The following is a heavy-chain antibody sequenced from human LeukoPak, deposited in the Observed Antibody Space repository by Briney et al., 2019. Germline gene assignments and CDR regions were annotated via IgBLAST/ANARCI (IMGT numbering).Heavy chain of an antibody. J-gene: IGHJ3*02. D-gene: IGHD2-15*01. CDR1: GYTFTTYN. CDR3: ARGVVVAASDAFDI. CDR2: ISGYNGNT. V-gene: IGHV1-18*01. Sequence: ASVKVSCKASGYTFTTYNINWVRQAPGQGLEWMGWISGYNGNTNYAQKLQGRVTMTTDTSTSTAYMELRSLRSDDTAVYYCARGVVVAASDAFDIWGQGTMVTVSS.